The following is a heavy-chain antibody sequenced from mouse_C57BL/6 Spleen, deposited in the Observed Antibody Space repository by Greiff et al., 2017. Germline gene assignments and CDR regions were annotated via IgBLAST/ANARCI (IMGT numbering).Heavy chain of an antibody. J-gene: IGHJ2*01. Sequence: EVKLVESGGGLVKPGGSLKLSCAASGFTFSDYGMHWVRQAPEKGLEWVAYISSGSSTIYYADTVKGRFTISRDNAKKTLFLQTDGLGSEDRARYCWARGDYADYWGQGTTVTVSS. CDR3: ARGDYADY. V-gene: IGHV5-17*01. CDR1: GFTFSDYG. CDR2: ISSGSSTI. D-gene: IGHD2-4*01.